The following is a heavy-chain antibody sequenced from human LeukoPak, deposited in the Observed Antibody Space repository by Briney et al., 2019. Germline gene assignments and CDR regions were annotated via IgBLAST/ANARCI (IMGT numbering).Heavy chain of an antibody. J-gene: IGHJ4*02. CDR2: STGTGYST. Sequence: PGGSLRLSCAASEFTFSNYAMSWVRQAPGKGLEWVSGSTGTGYSTYYADSVKGRFTISRDNSKNTLYLQMNSLRAEDTAVYYCAKLDDSSGYYSGSDYWGQGTLVTVSS. CDR1: EFTFSNYA. V-gene: IGHV3-23*01. CDR3: AKLDDSSGYYSGSDY. D-gene: IGHD3-22*01.